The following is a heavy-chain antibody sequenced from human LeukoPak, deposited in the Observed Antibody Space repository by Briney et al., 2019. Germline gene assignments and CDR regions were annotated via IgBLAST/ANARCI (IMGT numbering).Heavy chain of an antibody. J-gene: IGHJ4*02. D-gene: IGHD1-7*01. CDR1: GFTFSSYA. CDR3: AKKKRELRGFDY. CDR2: IGGSGGST. Sequence: GGSLRLSCAASGFTFSSYAMSWVRQAPGKGLEWVSVIGGSGGSTYYADSVKGRFTISRDNSKDTLYLQMSSLRAEDTAVYYCAKKKRELRGFDYWGQGTLVTVSS. V-gene: IGHV3-23*01.